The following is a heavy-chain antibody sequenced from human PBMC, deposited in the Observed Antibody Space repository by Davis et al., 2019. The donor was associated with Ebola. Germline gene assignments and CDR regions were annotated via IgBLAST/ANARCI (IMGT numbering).Heavy chain of an antibody. Sequence: GESLKISCAASGFTFSSYAMSWVRQAPGKGLEWVSAISGSGGSTYYADSVKGRFTISRDNSKNTLYLQMNSLRAEDTAVYYCASPTFTGTAADYWGQGTLVTVSS. J-gene: IGHJ4*02. CDR3: ASPTFTGTAADY. CDR2: ISGSGGST. V-gene: IGHV3-23*01. D-gene: IGHD1-1*01. CDR1: GFTFSSYA.